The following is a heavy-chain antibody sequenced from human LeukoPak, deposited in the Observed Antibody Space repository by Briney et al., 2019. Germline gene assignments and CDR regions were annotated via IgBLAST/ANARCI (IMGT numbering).Heavy chain of an antibody. CDR1: GGSFSGYY. D-gene: IGHD6-13*01. J-gene: IGHJ4*02. V-gene: IGHV4-34*01. Sequence: SETLSLTCAVYGGSFSGYYWSWIRQPPGKGLEWIGEINHSGSTNYNPSLKSRVTISVDKSKNQFSLKLSSVTAADTAVYYCARGLSGYSSSWQRGEYYFDYWGQGTLVTVSS. CDR3: ARGLSGYSSSWQRGEYYFDY. CDR2: INHSGST.